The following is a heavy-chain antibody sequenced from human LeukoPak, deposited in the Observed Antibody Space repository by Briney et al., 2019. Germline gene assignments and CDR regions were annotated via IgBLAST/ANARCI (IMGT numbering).Heavy chain of an antibody. V-gene: IGHV3-23*01. CDR1: GFTFSSYA. Sequence: GGSLRLSCAASGFTFSSYAMGWVRLAPGKGLEWVSAISGSGANTYYADSVKGRFTISRDNSKNTLSLQMNTLRTDDTAVYYCAKGRALEVVAAFNYWGQGTVVTVSS. CDR2: ISGSGANT. D-gene: IGHD2-15*01. CDR3: AKGRALEVVAAFNY. J-gene: IGHJ4*02.